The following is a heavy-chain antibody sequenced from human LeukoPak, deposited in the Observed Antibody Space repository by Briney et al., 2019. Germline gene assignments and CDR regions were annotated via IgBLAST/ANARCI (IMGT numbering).Heavy chain of an antibody. Sequence: GGSLRLSCAASGFTFNNYNMNWVRQAPGKGLEWVSSISSSSSYIYYADSVKGRFTISRDNAKNSLYLQMNSLRAEDTAVYYCARQRGGNYYYFDYWGQGILVTVSS. CDR1: GFTFNNYN. V-gene: IGHV3-21*04. J-gene: IGHJ4*02. D-gene: IGHD5-24*01. CDR3: ARQRGGNYYYFDY. CDR2: ISSSSSYI.